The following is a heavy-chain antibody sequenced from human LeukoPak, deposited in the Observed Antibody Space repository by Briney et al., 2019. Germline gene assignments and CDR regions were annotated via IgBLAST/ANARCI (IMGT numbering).Heavy chain of an antibody. J-gene: IGHJ4*02. CDR2: ISWNSDNI. D-gene: IGHD3-10*01. CDR3: ARGDRSTMATLDY. Sequence: GGSLRLSCAASGFIFDDYAMHWVRQAPGQGLEWVSGISWNSDNIKYVDSVKGRFTISRDNAKKSLYLQMNSLRAEDAALYYCARGDRSTMATLDYWGQGTPVTVSS. V-gene: IGHV3-9*01. CDR1: GFIFDDYA.